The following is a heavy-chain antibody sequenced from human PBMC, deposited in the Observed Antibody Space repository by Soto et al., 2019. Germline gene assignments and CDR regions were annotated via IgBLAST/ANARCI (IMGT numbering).Heavy chain of an antibody. V-gene: IGHV1-18*01. CDR1: GYTFTSYG. CDR3: AREGSGSLN. J-gene: IGHJ4*02. Sequence: QVQLVQSGAEVKKPGASVKVSCKASGYTFTSYGISWVRQAPGQGLEWMGWIRAYNGNTNYPQKLRGRVTMTTYTTTGSVDLGLRSLRSAAAAVYYCAREGSGSLNWGQGTLVTVSS. D-gene: IGHD6-13*01. CDR2: IRAYNGNT.